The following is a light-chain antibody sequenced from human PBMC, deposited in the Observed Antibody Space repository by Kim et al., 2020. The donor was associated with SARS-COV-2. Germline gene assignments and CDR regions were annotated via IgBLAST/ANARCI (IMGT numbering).Light chain of an antibody. CDR3: QAWDSSTEV. CDR1: KLGDKY. CDR2: QDS. Sequence: SVSPGQTASITCSGDKLGDKYACWYRQKPGQFPVLAIYQDSKRPSGIPERFSGSNSGNTATLTISGTQAMDEADYYCQAWDSSTEVFGTGTKVTVL. J-gene: IGLJ1*01. V-gene: IGLV3-1*01.